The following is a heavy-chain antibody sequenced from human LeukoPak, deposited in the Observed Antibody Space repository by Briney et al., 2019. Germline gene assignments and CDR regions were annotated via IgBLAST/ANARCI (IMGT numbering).Heavy chain of an antibody. V-gene: IGHV3-53*04. CDR3: AREKTGYYYGMDV. J-gene: IGHJ6*02. CDR1: GFTLSSNY. Sequence: GSLRLSSAASGFTLSSNYMSWVRQAPGKGLEWVSVIYSGGSTYYADSVKGRFTISRHNSKNTLYLQMNSLRAEDTAVYYCAREKTGYYYGMDVWGQGTTVTVSS. CDR2: IYSGGST.